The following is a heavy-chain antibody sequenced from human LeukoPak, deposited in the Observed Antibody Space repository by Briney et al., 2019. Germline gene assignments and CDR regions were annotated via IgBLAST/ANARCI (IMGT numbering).Heavy chain of an antibody. D-gene: IGHD3-10*01. V-gene: IGHV1-46*01. J-gene: IGHJ4*02. CDR2: INPSGGST. CDR1: GYTFTSYY. CDR3: ARDQSYYGSGSLFDY. Sequence: ASVKVSCKASGYTFTSYYMHWVRQAPGQGLEWMGIINPSGGSTNFAQKFQGRVTMTRDTSTSTVYMELSSRRSQYTAVYYCARDQSYYGSGSLFDYWGQGTLVTVSS.